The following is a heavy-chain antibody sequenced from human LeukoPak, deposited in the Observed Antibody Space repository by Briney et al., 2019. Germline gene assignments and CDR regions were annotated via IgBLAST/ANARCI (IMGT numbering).Heavy chain of an antibody. Sequence: GGSLRLSCAASGFTFSTYWMTWVRQAPGKGLKWVANIHQDGNEKYYVDSVKGRFTISRDNAKNSLYLQMNSLRVEDTAVYYCARGDAFSGDYWGQGTLVTVSS. D-gene: IGHD5-24*01. CDR1: GFTFSTYW. CDR3: ARGDAFSGDY. V-gene: IGHV3-7*04. CDR2: IHQDGNEK. J-gene: IGHJ4*02.